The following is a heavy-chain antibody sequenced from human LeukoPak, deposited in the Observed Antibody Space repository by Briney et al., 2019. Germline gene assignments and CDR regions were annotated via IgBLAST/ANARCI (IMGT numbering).Heavy chain of an antibody. CDR3: ARLYDFWGGYYTADY. J-gene: IGHJ4*02. D-gene: IGHD3-3*01. V-gene: IGHV4-39*01. CDR1: GGSISSSSYY. Sequence: SETLSLTCTVSGGSISSSSYYWGWIRQPPGKGLEWIGSIYYSGSTYYNPSLKSRVTISVDTSKNQFSLKLSSVTAADTAVYYCARLYDFWGGYYTADYWGQGTLVTVSS. CDR2: IYYSGST.